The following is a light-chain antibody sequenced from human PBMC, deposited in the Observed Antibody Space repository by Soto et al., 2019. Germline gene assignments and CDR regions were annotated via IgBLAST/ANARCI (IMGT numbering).Light chain of an antibody. J-gene: IGKJ5*01. CDR3: QHFGSSPPVT. V-gene: IGKV3-20*01. Sequence: EIVLTQSPGTLSLSPGERATLSCRAGQSVSSNYLAWYQQKPGQAPRLLTFGASSRATGIPDRFRGSGSGTEFTLTISGLEAEDFAVYFCQHFGSSPPVTFGQGTRLEIK. CDR2: GAS. CDR1: QSVSSNY.